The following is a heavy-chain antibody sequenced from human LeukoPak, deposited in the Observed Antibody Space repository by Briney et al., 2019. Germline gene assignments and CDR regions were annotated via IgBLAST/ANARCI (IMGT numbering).Heavy chain of an antibody. CDR2: IIPIFGTA. V-gene: IGHV1-69*05. CDR1: GGTFSSYA. D-gene: IGHD2-15*01. CDR3: ARAFKLPHPLEDYRDP. J-gene: IGHJ5*02. Sequence: SVKVSCKASGGTFSSYAISWVRQAPGQGLEWMGGIIPIFGTANYAQKFQGRVTITTDESTSTAYMELSSLRSEDTAMYFCARAFKLPHPLEDYRDPWGQGTLVTVSS.